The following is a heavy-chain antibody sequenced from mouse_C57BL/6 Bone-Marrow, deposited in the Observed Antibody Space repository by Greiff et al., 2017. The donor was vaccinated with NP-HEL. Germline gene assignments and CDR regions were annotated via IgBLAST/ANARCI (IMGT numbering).Heavy chain of an antibody. CDR2: ISYSGST. Sequence: LQQSGPGMVKPSQSLSLTCTVTGYSITSGYDWHWIRHFPGNKLEWMGYISYSGSTNYNPSLKSRISITHDTSKNHFFLKLNSVTTEDTATYYCARGEFGYYYAMDYWGQGTSVTVSS. V-gene: IGHV3-1*01. J-gene: IGHJ4*01. CDR3: ARGEFGYYYAMDY. CDR1: GYSITSGYD.